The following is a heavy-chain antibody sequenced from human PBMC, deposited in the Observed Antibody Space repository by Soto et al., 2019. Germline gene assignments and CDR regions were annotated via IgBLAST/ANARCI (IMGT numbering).Heavy chain of an antibody. CDR2: VTGTVRST. CDR3: AKDQRYSNYPQVYYYYYMDV. V-gene: IGHV3-23*01. D-gene: IGHD4-4*01. J-gene: IGHJ6*03. Sequence: GWPMRLSCVASQFTFINNAMSWVRQSPIKSLERFSSVTGTVRSTYYSDSVKGRFTISSDNSKHTLYLQMNSLRAEDTAVYYCAKDQRYSNYPQVYYYYYMDVWGKGTTVTVSS. CDR1: QFTFINNA.